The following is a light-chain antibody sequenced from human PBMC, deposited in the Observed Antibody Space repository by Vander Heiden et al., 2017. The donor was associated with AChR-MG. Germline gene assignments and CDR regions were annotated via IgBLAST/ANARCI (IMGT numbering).Light chain of an antibody. V-gene: IGLV1-40*01. Sequence: QSVLTQPPSVSGAPGQRVTISCTGSSSNIGAGYDVHWYQQLPGTAPKLLIYSNTNRPSGVPDRFSVSKSGTSASLAITGLQAEDEADYYCQSYDSRLSGAVVFGGGTKLTVL. CDR2: SNT. J-gene: IGLJ2*01. CDR1: SSNIGAGYD. CDR3: QSYDSRLSGAVV.